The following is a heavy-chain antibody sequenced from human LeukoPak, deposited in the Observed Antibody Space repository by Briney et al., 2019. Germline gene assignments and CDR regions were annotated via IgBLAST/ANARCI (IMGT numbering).Heavy chain of an antibody. CDR2: IYYSGST. V-gene: IGHV4-38-2*02. Sequence: GSLRLSCAASGFTVSSNYMSWVRQAPGKGLEWIGSIYYSGSTYYNPSLKSRVTISVDTSKNQFSLNLSSVTAADTAVYYCARDWRGDSSSWYPLLDIWGQGTMVTVSS. CDR3: ARDWRGDSSSWYPLLDI. D-gene: IGHD6-13*01. CDR1: GFTVSSNY. J-gene: IGHJ3*02.